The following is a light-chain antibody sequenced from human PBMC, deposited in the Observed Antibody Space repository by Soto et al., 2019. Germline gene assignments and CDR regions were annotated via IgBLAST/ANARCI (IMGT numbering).Light chain of an antibody. CDR3: GTWDTSLSAYL. J-gene: IGLJ1*01. V-gene: IGLV1-51*01. CDR2: DNN. CDR1: TFNIGVNS. Sequence: VLTQPPSASAAPGQKVTISCSGSTFNIGVNSVSWYQQVPGTAPKLLIYDNNKRPSGIPDRFSGSRSGTSGTLGITGLQPGDEADYFCGTWDTSLSAYLFGTGTKVTVL.